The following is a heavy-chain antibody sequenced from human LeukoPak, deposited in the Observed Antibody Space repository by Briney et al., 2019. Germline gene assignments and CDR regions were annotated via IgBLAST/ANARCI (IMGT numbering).Heavy chain of an antibody. V-gene: IGHV4-34*01. J-gene: IGHJ5*02. CDR3: ARDRGNYYGSGSYYDWFDP. D-gene: IGHD3-10*01. CDR2: INHSGST. Sequence: SETLSLTCAVYGGSFSGYYWSWIRQPPGKGLEWIGEINHSGSTNYNPSLKSRVTIPVDTSKNQFSLKLSSVTAADTAVYYCARDRGNYYGSGSYYDWFDPWGQGTLVTVSS. CDR1: GGSFSGYY.